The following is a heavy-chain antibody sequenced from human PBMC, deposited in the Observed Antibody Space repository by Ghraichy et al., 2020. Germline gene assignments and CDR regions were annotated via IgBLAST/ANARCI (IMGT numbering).Heavy chain of an antibody. Sequence: ASVKVSCKASGYPFSTYGITWVRQAPGQGLEWMGWISAYNGNTNYAQKFQGRVTMTTDTSTNTAFMELRSLRFDDTAVYYCARGEVYSTPSIHYWGQGTLLTGS. J-gene: IGHJ4*02. D-gene: IGHD6-6*01. CDR1: GYPFSTYG. V-gene: IGHV1-18*01. CDR3: ARGEVYSTPSIHY. CDR2: ISAYNGNT.